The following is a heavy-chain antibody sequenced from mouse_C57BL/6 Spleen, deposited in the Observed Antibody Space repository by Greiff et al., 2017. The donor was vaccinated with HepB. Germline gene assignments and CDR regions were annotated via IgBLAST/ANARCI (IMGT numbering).Heavy chain of an antibody. Sequence: DVQLVESGGGLVKPGGSLKLSCAASGFTFSDYGMHWVRQAPEKGLEWVAYISSGSSTIYYADTVKGRFTISRDNAKNTLFLQMTSLRSEDTAMYYCARSAQYDYDGGYFDYWGQGTTLTVSS. CDR2: ISSGSSTI. CDR3: ARSAQYDYDGGYFDY. D-gene: IGHD2-4*01. V-gene: IGHV5-17*01. J-gene: IGHJ2*01. CDR1: GFTFSDYG.